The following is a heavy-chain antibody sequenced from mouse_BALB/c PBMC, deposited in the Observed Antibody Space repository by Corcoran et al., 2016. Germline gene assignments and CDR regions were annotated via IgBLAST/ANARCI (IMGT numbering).Heavy chain of an antibody. J-gene: IGHJ1*01. CDR2: ISYDGSN. CDR3: ARQSYWYFDV. V-gene: IGHV3-6*02. Sequence: DVQLQESGPGLVKPSQSLSLTCSVTGYSITSGYYWNWIRQFPGNKLEWMGYISYDGSNNYNPSLKNRISITRDTSKNQIFLKLNSVTTEDTATYYCARQSYWYFDVWGAGTTVTVSS. CDR1: GYSITSGYY.